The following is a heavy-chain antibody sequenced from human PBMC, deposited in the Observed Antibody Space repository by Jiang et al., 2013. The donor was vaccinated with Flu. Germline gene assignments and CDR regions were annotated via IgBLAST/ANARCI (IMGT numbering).Heavy chain of an antibody. CDR2: IYPGDSDT. J-gene: IGHJ6*04. V-gene: IGHV5-51*01. Sequence: IGWVRQTARERPGVDGIIYPGDSDTRYSPSFQGQVTISADKSISTAYLQWSSLKASDTAMYYCARLDTMVRGVIITPYYYGMDVWGKGTTVTVSS. CDR3: ARLDTMVRGVIITPYYYGMDV. D-gene: IGHD3-10*01.